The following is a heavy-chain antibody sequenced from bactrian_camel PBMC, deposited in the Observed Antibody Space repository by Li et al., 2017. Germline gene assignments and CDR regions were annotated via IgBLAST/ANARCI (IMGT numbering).Heavy chain of an antibody. Sequence: HVQLVESGGGSVQAGESLRLSCAGVTSDTCGVRWYRQAAGKQLERVASISTDGTTEYADSVKGRFTISKDRAEDTLSLQMNSLKTEDTAVYYCATGSDSTSWSWAKRRQGTQVTVS. V-gene: IGHV3S55*01. CDR2: ISTDGTT. CDR1: VTSDTCG. J-gene: IGHJ4*01. D-gene: IGHD1*01.